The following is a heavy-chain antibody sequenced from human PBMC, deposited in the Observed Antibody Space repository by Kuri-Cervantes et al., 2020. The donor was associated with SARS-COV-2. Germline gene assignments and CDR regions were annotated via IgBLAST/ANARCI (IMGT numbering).Heavy chain of an antibody. Sequence: GGSLRLSCAASGFTFSSYAMHWVRQAPGKGLEWVAVISYDGSNKYYADSVKGRFTISRDNSKNTLYLQMNSLRAEDTAVYYCAKDSRDCSGGSCYLYYYYGMDVWGQGTTVTVSS. CDR2: ISYDGSNK. V-gene: IGHV3-30*01. J-gene: IGHJ6*02. D-gene: IGHD2-15*01. CDR1: GFTFSSYA. CDR3: AKDSRDCSGGSCYLYYYYGMDV.